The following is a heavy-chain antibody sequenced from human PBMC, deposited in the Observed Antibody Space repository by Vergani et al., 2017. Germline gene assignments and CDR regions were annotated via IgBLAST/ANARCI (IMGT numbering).Heavy chain of an antibody. V-gene: IGHV4-31*03. J-gene: IGHJ3*02. D-gene: IGHD3-22*01. CDR2: IYYSGST. CDR1: GGSISSGGYF. CDR3: GDSSGYYNDAFDI. Sequence: QVQLQESGPGLVKPSQTLSLTCTVSGGSISSGGYFWSWIRQHPGKGLEWIGYIYYSGSTYYNPSLRSRVTISVDTSKNQFSLKLSSVTAADTAVYYCGDSSGYYNDAFDIWGQGTMVTVSS.